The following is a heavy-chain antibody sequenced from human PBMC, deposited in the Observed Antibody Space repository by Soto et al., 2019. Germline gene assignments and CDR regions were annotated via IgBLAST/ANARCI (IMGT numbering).Heavy chain of an antibody. CDR2: IDPSDSYT. CDR1: GYSFTSYW. D-gene: IGHD2-8*02. Sequence: RGESLKISCKGSGYSFTSYWINWVRQMPGKGVEWMGRIDPSDSYTNYSPSFQGHVRISTDKSINTAYLQWSSVQASDTAIYYCAKTSSGAGYFRHWGRGTLVTVSS. J-gene: IGHJ1*01. V-gene: IGHV5-10-1*01. CDR3: AKTSSGAGYFRH.